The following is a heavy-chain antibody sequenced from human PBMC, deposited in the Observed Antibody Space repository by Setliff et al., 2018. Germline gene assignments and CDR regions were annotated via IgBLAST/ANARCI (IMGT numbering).Heavy chain of an antibody. CDR1: GGTFSGYY. J-gene: IGHJ4*02. Sequence: ASVKVSCKASGGTFSGYYIHWVRQAPGQGLEWMGWIRVYDGCTDYAQKFQGRVTMTKDTSTSTAYMELRSLRPDDTAVYYCVRDLGQWALDFWGQGTLVTVSS. D-gene: IGHD1-26*01. V-gene: IGHV1-18*04. CDR3: VRDLGQWALDF. CDR2: IRVYDGCT.